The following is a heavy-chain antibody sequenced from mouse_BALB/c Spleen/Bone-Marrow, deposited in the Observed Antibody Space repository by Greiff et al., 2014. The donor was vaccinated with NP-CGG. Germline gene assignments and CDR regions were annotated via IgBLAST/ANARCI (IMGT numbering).Heavy chain of an antibody. V-gene: IGHV1-80*01. CDR1: GYAFGSYW. D-gene: IGHD2-1*01. CDR3: ARRVYGNYWYFDV. J-gene: IGHJ1*01. CDR2: IYPGDGDT. Sequence: QVQLQQSGAELVRPGSSVKISCKASGYAFGSYWMNWVKQRPGQGLEWIGQIYPGDGDTNYNGKFKGKATLTADKSSSTAYMQLSSLTSEDSAVYFCARRVYGNYWYFDVWGAGTTVTVSS.